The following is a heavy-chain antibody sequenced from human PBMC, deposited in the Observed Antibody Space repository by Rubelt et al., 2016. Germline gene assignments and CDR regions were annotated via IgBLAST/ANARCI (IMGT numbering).Heavy chain of an antibody. CDR2: ISHDESDK. J-gene: IGHJ4*02. CDR1: GFTFSSYG. CDR3: GSRFFSGSYFGY. D-gene: IGHD1-26*01. V-gene: IGHV3-30*03. Sequence: QVQLVESGGGVVQPGRSLRLSCAASGFTFSSYGMHWVRQAPGKGLEWVAIISHDESDKSYADSVKGRFTISRDNAKNSLYLQMNSLRAEDTAVYYCGSRFFSGSYFGYWGQGTLVTVSS.